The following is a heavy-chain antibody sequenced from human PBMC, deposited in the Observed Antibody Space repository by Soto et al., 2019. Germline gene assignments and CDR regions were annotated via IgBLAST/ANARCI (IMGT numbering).Heavy chain of an antibody. CDR3: ARSLVVVTLYGMDV. J-gene: IGHJ6*02. Sequence: LSLTCAVYGGSFSGYYWSWIRQPPGKGLEWIGEINHSGSTNYNPSLKSRVTISVDTSKNQFSLKLSSVTAADTAVYYCARSLVVVTLYGMDVWGPGTTVTVSS. V-gene: IGHV4-34*01. CDR2: INHSGST. D-gene: IGHD2-21*02. CDR1: GGSFSGYY.